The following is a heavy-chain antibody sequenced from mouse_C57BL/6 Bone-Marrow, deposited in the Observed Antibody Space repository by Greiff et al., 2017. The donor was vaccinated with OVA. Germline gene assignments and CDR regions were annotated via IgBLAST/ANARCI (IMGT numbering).Heavy chain of an antibody. CDR2: IDPENGDT. Sequence: VHVKQSGAELVRPGASVKLSCTASGFNIKDDYMHWVKQRPEQGLEWIGWIDPENGDTESASKFQGKATITADTSSNTAYLQLSSLTSEDTAVYYCTTRNYGSSYVFAYWGQGTLVTVSA. V-gene: IGHV14-4*01. CDR3: TTRNYGSSYVFAY. CDR1: GFNIKDDY. J-gene: IGHJ3*01. D-gene: IGHD1-1*01.